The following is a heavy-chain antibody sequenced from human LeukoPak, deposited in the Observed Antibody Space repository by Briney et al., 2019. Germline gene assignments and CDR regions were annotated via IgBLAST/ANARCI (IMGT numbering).Heavy chain of an antibody. CDR1: GGSISSGGYY. CDR3: ATSIAAAGPFDY. D-gene: IGHD6-13*01. J-gene: IGHJ4*02. Sequence: SEALSLTCTVSGGSISSGGYYWSWIRQHPGKGLEWIGYIYYSGSTYYNPSLKSRVTISVDTSKNQFSLKLSSVTAADTAVYYCATSIAAAGPFDYWGQGTLVTVSS. V-gene: IGHV4-31*03. CDR2: IYYSGST.